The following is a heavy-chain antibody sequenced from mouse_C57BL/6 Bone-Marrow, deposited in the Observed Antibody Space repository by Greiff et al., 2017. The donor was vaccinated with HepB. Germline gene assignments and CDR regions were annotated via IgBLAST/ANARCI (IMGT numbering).Heavy chain of an antibody. CDR3: TGIRRGFAD. D-gene: IGHD2-12*01. CDR2: ISSGGDYI. Sequence: EVMLVESGEGLVKPGGSLKLSCAASGFTFSSYSMSWVRQTPEKRLEWVAYISSGGDYIYYADTVKGRFTISRDNARNTLYLQMSSLKSEDTAMYYCTGIRRGFADWGQGTLVTVSA. CDR1: GFTFSSYS. J-gene: IGHJ3*01. V-gene: IGHV5-9-1*02.